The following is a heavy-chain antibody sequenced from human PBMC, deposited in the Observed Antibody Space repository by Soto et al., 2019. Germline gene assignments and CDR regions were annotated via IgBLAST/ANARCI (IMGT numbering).Heavy chain of an antibody. V-gene: IGHV4-34*01. CDR2: INHSGST. CDR1: GGSFSGYY. Sequence: SETLSLTCAVYGGSFSGYYWSWIRQPPGKGLEWIGEINHSGSTNYNPSLKSRVTISVDTSKNQFSLKLSSVTAADTAVYYCATGARYYYDSSGYYPGRFDYPGQATLVTVSS. J-gene: IGHJ4*02. CDR3: ATGARYYYDSSGYYPGRFDY. D-gene: IGHD3-22*01.